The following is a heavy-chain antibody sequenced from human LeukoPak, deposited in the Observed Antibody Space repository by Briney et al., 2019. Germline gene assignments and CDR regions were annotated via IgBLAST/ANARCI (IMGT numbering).Heavy chain of an antibody. CDR2: INHSGST. CDR1: GGSFSGYY. Sequence: SETLSLTCAVYGGSFSGYYWSWIRQPPGEGLEWIGEINHSGSTNYNPSLKSRVTISVDTSKNQFSLKLSSVTAADTAVYYCARRGSGSYYNVYYYYMDVWGKGTTVTISS. D-gene: IGHD3-10*01. J-gene: IGHJ6*03. CDR3: ARRGSGSYYNVYYYYMDV. V-gene: IGHV4-34*01.